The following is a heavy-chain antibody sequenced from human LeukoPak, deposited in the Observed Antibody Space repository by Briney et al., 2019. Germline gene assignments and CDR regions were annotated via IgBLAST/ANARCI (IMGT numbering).Heavy chain of an antibody. V-gene: IGHV3-30-3*01. CDR3: ARDLKYYYDSSGYLFA. J-gene: IGHJ5*02. CDR2: ISYDGSNK. D-gene: IGHD3-22*01. CDR1: GFTFSSYA. Sequence: PGGSLRLSCAASGFTFSSYAMHWVRQAPGKGLEWVAVISYDGSNKYYADSVKGRFTISRDNSKNTLYLQMNSLRAEDTAVYYCARDLKYYYDSSGYLFAWGQGTLVTVSS.